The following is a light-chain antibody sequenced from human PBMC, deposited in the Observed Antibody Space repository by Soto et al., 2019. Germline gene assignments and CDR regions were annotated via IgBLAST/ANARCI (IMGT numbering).Light chain of an antibody. J-gene: IGKJ4*01. CDR1: QSVSSY. Sequence: IVLTQSPATRSLSPGERATLSFRASQSVSSYLAWYQQKPGQAPRLLIYDASNRATGIPARFSGSGSETDFTLTISSLEPEDFAVYYCQQRSNLLTFGGGTKVDIK. CDR2: DAS. CDR3: QQRSNLLT. V-gene: IGKV3-11*01.